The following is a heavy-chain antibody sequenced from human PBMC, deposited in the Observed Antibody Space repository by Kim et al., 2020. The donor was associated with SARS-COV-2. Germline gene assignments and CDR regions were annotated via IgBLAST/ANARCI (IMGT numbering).Heavy chain of an antibody. J-gene: IGHJ4*02. CDR3: AKVYSAYDWRPLAFDY. Sequence: GGSLRLSCAASGFTFNNYAMSWVRQAPGKGLEWVSVISDNSGGTYYADSVKGRFTISRDNSKNTLYLQMNSLRAEDTAAYYCAKVYSAYDWRPLAFDYWGQGTLVTVSS. CDR2: ISDNSGGT. D-gene: IGHD5-12*01. CDR1: GFTFNNYA. V-gene: IGHV3-23*01.